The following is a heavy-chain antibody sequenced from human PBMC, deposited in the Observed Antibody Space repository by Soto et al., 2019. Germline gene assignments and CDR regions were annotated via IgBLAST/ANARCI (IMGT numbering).Heavy chain of an antibody. D-gene: IGHD3-22*01. CDR3: ASGYYDSSLYYYGMDV. J-gene: IGHJ6*02. V-gene: IGHV1-69*06. CDR2: IIPIFGTA. CDR1: GGTFSSYA. Sequence: QVQLVQSGAEVKKPGSSVKVSCKASGGTFSSYAISWVRQSPGQGLEWMGGIIPIFGTANYAQKFQGRVTITADKSTSTAYMELSSLRSEDTAVYYCASGYYDSSLYYYGMDVWGQGTTVTVSS.